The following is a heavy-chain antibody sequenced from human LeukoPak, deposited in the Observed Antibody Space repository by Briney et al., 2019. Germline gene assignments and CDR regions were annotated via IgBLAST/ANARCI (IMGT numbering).Heavy chain of an antibody. CDR2: ISGSGGNT. Sequence: PGGSLRLSCVASGFTFSSYVMSWVRQAPGKGLEWVSAISGSGGNTYYADSVKGRITISRDNSKNTLYLQVNSLRAEDTAVYYCAKTGYSSTWYGGGQDYWGQGTLVTVSS. V-gene: IGHV3-23*01. CDR1: GFTFSSYV. CDR3: AKTGYSSTWYGGGQDY. D-gene: IGHD6-13*01. J-gene: IGHJ4*02.